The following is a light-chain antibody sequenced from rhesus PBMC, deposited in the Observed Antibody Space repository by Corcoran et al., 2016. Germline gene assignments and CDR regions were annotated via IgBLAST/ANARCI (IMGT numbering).Light chain of an antibody. J-gene: IGKJ1*01. CDR2: GAS. V-gene: IGKV1-28*01. CDR3: LQHNSYPPT. Sequence: DIQMTQSPSSLSAFVGDTVTITCRASQGISSYLNWFQQKPGKAPKRLIYGASSWESGVPSRFRGSGSGTEFTLTISSLQPEDFAAYYCLQHNSYPPTFGQGTKVEIK. CDR1: QGISSY.